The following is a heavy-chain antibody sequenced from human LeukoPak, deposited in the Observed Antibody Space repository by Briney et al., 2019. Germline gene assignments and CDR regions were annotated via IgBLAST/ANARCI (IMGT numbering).Heavy chain of an antibody. Sequence: PSETLSLTCTVSGGSISSYYWSRIRQPPGKGLEWIGYIYYSGSTNYNPSLKSRVTISVDTSKNQFSLKLSSVTAADTAVYYCARGLEMATITSLDYWGQGTLVTVSS. V-gene: IGHV4-59*01. J-gene: IGHJ4*02. D-gene: IGHD5-24*01. CDR2: IYYSGST. CDR3: ARGLEMATITSLDY. CDR1: GGSISSYY.